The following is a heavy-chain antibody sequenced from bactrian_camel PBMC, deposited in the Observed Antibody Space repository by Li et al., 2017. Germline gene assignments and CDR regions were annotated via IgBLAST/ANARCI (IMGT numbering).Heavy chain of an antibody. V-gene: IGHV3S55*01. CDR3: GKHTTFPNYGDAQK. Sequence: VQLVESGGGAVQAGGSLRLSCTLSGDTNNAYCVAWFRQAPGKEREELAAIDSEGSSTTVDSVKGRFTISQDNAKNTVSLELNDLKTEDTAMYYCGKHTTFPNYGDAQKRGQGTQVTV. CDR1: GDTNNAYC. J-gene: IGHJ4*01. D-gene: IGHD4*01. CDR2: IDSEGSS.